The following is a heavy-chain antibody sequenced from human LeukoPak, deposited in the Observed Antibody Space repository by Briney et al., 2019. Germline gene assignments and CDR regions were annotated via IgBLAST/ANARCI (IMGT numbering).Heavy chain of an antibody. J-gene: IGHJ4*02. CDR3: ARRDCSGGTCYSAY. D-gene: IGHD2-15*01. Sequence: TGGSLRLSCAASGFTFSNYWMHWVRQAPGKGLVWVSRINSDGSSTTYADSVKGRFTISRDNAKNTLYLQMNSLRAEDTAVYYWARRDCSGGTCYSAYWGQGTLVTVSS. V-gene: IGHV3-74*03. CDR1: GFTFSNYW. CDR2: INSDGSST.